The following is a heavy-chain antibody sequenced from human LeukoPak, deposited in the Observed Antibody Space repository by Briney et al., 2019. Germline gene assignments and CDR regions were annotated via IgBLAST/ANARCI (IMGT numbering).Heavy chain of an antibody. CDR1: GFTFSSYA. V-gene: IGHV3-23*01. Sequence: GGSLRLSCAASGFTFSSYAMSWVRQAPGKGLEGVSAISGSGGSTYCADSVKGRFTISRDNSKNTLYLQMNSLRAEDTAVYYCAYGEAAALDYWGQGTLVTVSS. CDR3: AYGEAAALDY. J-gene: IGHJ4*02. D-gene: IGHD6-13*01. CDR2: ISGSGGST.